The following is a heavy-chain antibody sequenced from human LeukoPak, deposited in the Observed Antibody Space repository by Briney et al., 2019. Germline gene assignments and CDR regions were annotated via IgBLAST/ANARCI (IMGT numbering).Heavy chain of an antibody. J-gene: IGHJ5*02. V-gene: IGHV1-69*01. CDR3: ASGGLGIIYWFDP. D-gene: IGHD7-27*01. CDR1: GGTFSSYA. CDR2: IIPIFGTA. Sequence: SVKVSCKASGGTFSSYAISWVRQAPGQGLEWMGGIIPIFGTANYAQKFQGRVTSTADESTSTAYMELSSLRSEDTAVYYCASGGLGIIYWFDPWGQGTLVTVSS.